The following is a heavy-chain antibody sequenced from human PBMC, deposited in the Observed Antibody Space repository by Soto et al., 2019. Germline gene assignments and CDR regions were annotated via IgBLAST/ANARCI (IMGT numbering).Heavy chain of an antibody. Sequence: SVKVSCKASGGTFSSYAISWVRQAPGQGLEWMGGIIPIFGTANYAQKFQGRVTITADESTSTAYMELSSLRSEDTAVYYCAGDLANSTYGGDHWCARWGQETLCTAPS. CDR3: AGDLANSTYGGDHWCAR. J-gene: IGHJ5*02. V-gene: IGHV1-69*13. CDR2: IIPIFGTA. D-gene: IGHD4-4*01. CDR1: GGTFSSYA.